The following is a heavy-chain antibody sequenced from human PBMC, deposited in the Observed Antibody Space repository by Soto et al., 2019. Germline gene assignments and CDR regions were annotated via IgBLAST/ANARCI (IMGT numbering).Heavy chain of an antibody. J-gene: IGHJ5*02. CDR3: ARSPYDSSGYYYRWFDP. Sequence: SETLSLTCTVSGGSISSYYWSWIRQPPGKGLEWIGYIYYSGSANYNPPLKSRVTISVDTSKNQFSLKLSSVTAADTAVYYCARSPYDSSGYYYRWFDPWGQGTLVTVSS. V-gene: IGHV4-59*01. CDR2: IYYSGSA. CDR1: GGSISSYY. D-gene: IGHD3-22*01.